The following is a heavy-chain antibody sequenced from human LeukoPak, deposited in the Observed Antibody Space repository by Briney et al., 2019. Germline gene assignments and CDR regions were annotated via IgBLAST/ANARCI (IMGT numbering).Heavy chain of an antibody. D-gene: IGHD3-22*01. CDR1: GYTFTSYG. J-gene: IGHJ3*02. Sequence: ASVKVSCKASGYTFTSYGISWVRQAPGQGLEWMGWISAYNGNTNYAQKLQGRVTMTTDTSTSTAYMELRSLRSDDTAVYYCARDYREDYYYDSKSDHHETPKSGGGAFDIWGQGTMVTVSS. V-gene: IGHV1-18*01. CDR2: ISAYNGNT. CDR3: ARDYREDYYYDSKSDHHETPKSGGGAFDI.